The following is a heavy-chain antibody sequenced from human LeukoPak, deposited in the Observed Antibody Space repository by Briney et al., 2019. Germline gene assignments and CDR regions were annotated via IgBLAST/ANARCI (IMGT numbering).Heavy chain of an antibody. CDR1: GFTFSSYA. J-gene: IGHJ3*02. CDR3: AKSKSSSAYDAFDI. Sequence: PGGSLRLSCAASGFTFSSYAMSWVRQAPGKGLEWVSGISVSDGVTYYANSVKGRFSISRDNSKNTLYLQMNSLRAEDTAVYYCAKSKSSSAYDAFDIWGQGTMVTVSS. CDR2: ISVSDGVT. D-gene: IGHD6-25*01. V-gene: IGHV3-23*01.